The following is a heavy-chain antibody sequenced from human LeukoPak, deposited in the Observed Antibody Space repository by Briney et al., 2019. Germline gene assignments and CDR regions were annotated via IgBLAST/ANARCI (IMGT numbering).Heavy chain of an antibody. CDR3: AREPTCGVPGY. Sequence: SETLSLTCTVAGGSISSSSYDWGGIRERPGKGLESIGSIYYTATTYYNPSLKCRVTISVDTSNPQFSLTLSSVTPADTAVYYCAREPTCGVPGYWGQGTLVTVSS. CDR1: GGSISSSSYD. J-gene: IGHJ4*02. D-gene: IGHD3-10*01. CDR2: IYYTATT. V-gene: IGHV4-39*07.